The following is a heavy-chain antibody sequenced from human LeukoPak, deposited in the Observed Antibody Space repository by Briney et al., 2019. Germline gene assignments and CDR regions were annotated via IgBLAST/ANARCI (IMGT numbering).Heavy chain of an antibody. CDR3: AKDSGSYYAPRS. J-gene: IGHJ4*02. V-gene: IGHV3-64*01. CDR2: ISSNGGST. Sequence: GGSLRLSCAASGFTFSSYATHWVRQAPGKGLEYVSAISSNGGSTYYANSVKGRFTISRDNSKNTLYLQMGSLRAEDMAVYYCAKDSGSYYAPRSWGQGTLVTVSS. CDR1: GFTFSSYA. D-gene: IGHD1-26*01.